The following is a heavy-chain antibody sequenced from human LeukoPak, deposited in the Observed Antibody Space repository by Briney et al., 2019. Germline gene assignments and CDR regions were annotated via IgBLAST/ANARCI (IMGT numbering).Heavy chain of an antibody. V-gene: IGHV3-30-3*01. CDR2: ISYDGSNK. Sequence: GGSLRLSCAASGFTLSSYAMHWVRQAPGKGLEWVAVISYDGSNKYYADSVKGRFTISRDNSKNTLYLQMNSLRAEDTAVYYCASGVVIDFYYYGMDVWGQGTTVTVSS. J-gene: IGHJ6*02. CDR3: ASGVVIDFYYYGMDV. D-gene: IGHD3-3*01. CDR1: GFTLSSYA.